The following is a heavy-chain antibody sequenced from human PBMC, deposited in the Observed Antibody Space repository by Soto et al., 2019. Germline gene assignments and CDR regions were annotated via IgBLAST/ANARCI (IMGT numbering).Heavy chain of an antibody. Sequence: ASAKDSCVASGYTFTCYGFSWVRQAPAQGLEWMGWISDYNGNTNYAQKLQGRDTMTTDTSTTTAYMELRSLRPDDTAVYYCAREPNYDIFTGPDYWGQGTLVTVSS. D-gene: IGHD3-9*01. CDR2: ISDYNGNT. CDR1: GYTFTCYG. J-gene: IGHJ4*02. V-gene: IGHV1-18*01. CDR3: AREPNYDIFTGPDY.